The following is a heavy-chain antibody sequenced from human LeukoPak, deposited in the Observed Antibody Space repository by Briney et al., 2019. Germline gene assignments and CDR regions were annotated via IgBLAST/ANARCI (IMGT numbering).Heavy chain of an antibody. CDR2: IYYSGST. CDR1: GGTISSSSYY. Sequence: SETLSLTCTVSGGTISSSSYYWGWIRQHPGKGLEWIGYIYYSGSTYYNPSLKSRVTISVDTSKSQFSLKLSSVTAADTAVYYCARYRSNSGIDNWGQETLVTVSS. D-gene: IGHD3-16*02. V-gene: IGHV4-39*07. J-gene: IGHJ4*02. CDR3: ARYRSNSGIDN.